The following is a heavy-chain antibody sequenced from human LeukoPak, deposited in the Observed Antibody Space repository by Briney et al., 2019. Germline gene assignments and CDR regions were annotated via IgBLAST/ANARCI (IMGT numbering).Heavy chain of an antibody. CDR3: ARGDGYHRL. V-gene: IGHV3-7*01. CDR1: GFTFTTYW. D-gene: IGHD5-24*01. J-gene: IGHJ4*02. CDR2: IKQDGSEK. Sequence: PGGSLRLSCAASGFTFTTYWMTWVRQAPGKGLEWVANIKQDGSEKDYVDSVKGRFTISRDNAKNSLFLQMNSLRVEDTAVYYCARGDGYHRLWGQGTLVTVSS.